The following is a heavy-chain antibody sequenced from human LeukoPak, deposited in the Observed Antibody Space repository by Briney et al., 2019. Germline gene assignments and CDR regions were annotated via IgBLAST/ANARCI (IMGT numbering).Heavy chain of an antibody. D-gene: IGHD2-2*02. CDR1: GGSFSGYY. Sequence: PSETLSLTCAVYGGSFSGYYWSWIRQPPGKGLEWIGEINHSGSTNYNPSLKSRVTISVDTSKNQFSLKLSSVTAADTAVYYCARATPIVVVPAAILGWFDPWGQGTLVTVSS. V-gene: IGHV4-34*01. CDR2: INHSGST. CDR3: ARATPIVVVPAAILGWFDP. J-gene: IGHJ5*02.